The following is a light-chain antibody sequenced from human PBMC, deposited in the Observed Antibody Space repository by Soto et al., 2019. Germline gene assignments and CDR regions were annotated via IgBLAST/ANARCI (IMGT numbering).Light chain of an antibody. V-gene: IGLV2-8*01. J-gene: IGLJ2*01. CDR1: RDDVGGYNY. CDR3: SSYVTSNVVV. Sequence: QSVLTQPPSASGSPGQSVTISCTGTRDDVGGYNYVSWYQHHPGKAPKLMIYEVNKRASGVPARFSGSKSGNTASLTVSGLQAEDEAVYYCSSYVTSNVVVFGGGTKLTVL. CDR2: EVN.